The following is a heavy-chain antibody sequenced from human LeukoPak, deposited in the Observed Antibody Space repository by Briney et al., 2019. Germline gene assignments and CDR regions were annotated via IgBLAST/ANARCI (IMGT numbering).Heavy chain of an antibody. CDR3: ARLAAVPG. CDR2: IHPNSGDT. Sequence: GASVKVSCKASGYTFTGYYLHWVRQAPGQGFEWTGWIHPNSGDTNYAQKFQGRVTMTRDTSISTAYMELSSLRSDDTAVYYCARLAAVPGWGQGTLVTVSS. D-gene: IGHD6-19*01. CDR1: GYTFTGYY. V-gene: IGHV1-2*02. J-gene: IGHJ1*01.